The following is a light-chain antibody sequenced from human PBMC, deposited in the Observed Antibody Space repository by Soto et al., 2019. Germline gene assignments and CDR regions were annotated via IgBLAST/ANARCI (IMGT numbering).Light chain of an antibody. V-gene: IGKV3-20*01. CDR2: GAS. CDR3: QLYGSSPWT. CDR1: QSVSSSY. J-gene: IGKJ1*01. Sequence: EIVLTQSPGTLSLSPGERATLSCMASQSVSSSYLAWYQQKPGQAPRLLIYGASSRATGIPDRFSGSGSGTDFALTITRLAPEPSAAYSCQLYGSSPWTFGQGTKVDI.